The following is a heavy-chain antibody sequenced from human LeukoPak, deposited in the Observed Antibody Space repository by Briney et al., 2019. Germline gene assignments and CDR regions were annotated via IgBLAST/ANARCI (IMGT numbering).Heavy chain of an antibody. D-gene: IGHD5/OR15-5a*01. V-gene: IGHV3-15*01. CDR2: IKGRTYVETT. CDR3: TWMSTPFTVDR. CDR1: GFTFSHAW. Sequence: AGGSLRLSCAASGFTFSHAWMTWVRQAPGKGLEWVGRIKGRTYVETTDPAAPVKGRFTLSKDPSTNTAYLQMDSLRTEDTAVYFCTWMSTPFTVDRWGQGTRVTVSS. J-gene: IGHJ5*02.